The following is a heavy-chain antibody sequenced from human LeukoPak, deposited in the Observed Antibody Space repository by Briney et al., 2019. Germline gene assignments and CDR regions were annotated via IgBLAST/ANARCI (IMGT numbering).Heavy chain of an antibody. CDR1: GVSISSSNSY. V-gene: IGHV4-39*01. J-gene: IGHJ3*02. D-gene: IGHD1-26*01. CDR2: INHSGST. CDR3: ARQLVGATAFGI. Sequence: SETLSLTCTVSGVSISSSNSYWGWIRQPPGKGLEWIGEINHSGSTNYNPSLKSRVTISVDTSKNQFSLKLSSVTAADTAVYYCARQLVGATAFGIWGQGTMVTVSS.